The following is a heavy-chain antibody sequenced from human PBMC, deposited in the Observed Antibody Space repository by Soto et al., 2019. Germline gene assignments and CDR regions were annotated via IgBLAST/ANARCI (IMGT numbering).Heavy chain of an antibody. V-gene: IGHV5-51*01. J-gene: IGHJ6*02. D-gene: IGHD2-2*01. CDR1: EYRFNSYW. Sequence: GESLKISCTGSEYRFNSYWIGWVRQMPGKGLEWMGIIYPGDSDTRYSPPFQGQVTISADKSISTAYLQWSSLKASDTAMYYCARQDNPAGYCSSTSCPSYYYYGMDVWGQGTTVTVSS. CDR2: IYPGDSDT. CDR3: ARQDNPAGYCSSTSCPSYYYYGMDV.